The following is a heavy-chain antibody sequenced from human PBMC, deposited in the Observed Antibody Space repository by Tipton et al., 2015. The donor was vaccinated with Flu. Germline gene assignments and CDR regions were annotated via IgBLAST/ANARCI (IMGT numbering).Heavy chain of an antibody. D-gene: IGHD4-11*01. CDR1: GDSISSDHY. CDR3: ARRSYSNYVSDPKSWFDP. J-gene: IGHJ5*02. CDR2: INHSGTT. Sequence: TLSLTCAVSGDSISSDHYWGWIRQPPGKGLEWIGSINHSGTTYYNPSLKSRVTISVDTSKDQFSLKLSSVTATDTAVYYCARRSYSNYVSDPKSWFDPWGQGTLVAVSS. V-gene: IGHV4-38-2*01.